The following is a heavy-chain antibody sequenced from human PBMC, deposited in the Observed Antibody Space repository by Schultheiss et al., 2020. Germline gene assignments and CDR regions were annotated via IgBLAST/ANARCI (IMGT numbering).Heavy chain of an antibody. CDR2: IYTSGST. CDR1: GGSISSGSYY. D-gene: IGHD6-19*01. CDR3: ARVRGYSSGVFDY. V-gene: IGHV4-61*02. J-gene: IGHJ4*02. Sequence: SQTLSLTCTVSGGSISSGSYYWSWIRQPAGKGLEWIGRIYTSGSTNYNPSLKSRVTISVDTSKNQFSLKLSSVTAADTAVYYCARVRGYSSGVFDYWGQGTLVTVSS.